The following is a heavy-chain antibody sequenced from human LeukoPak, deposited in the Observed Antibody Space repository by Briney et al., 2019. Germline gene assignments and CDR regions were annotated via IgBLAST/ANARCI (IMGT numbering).Heavy chain of an antibody. J-gene: IGHJ5*02. CDR1: GYTFTTYG. CDR2: ISTYNGNT. V-gene: IGHV1-18*01. D-gene: IGHD3-10*01. Sequence: ASVKVSCKASGYTFTTYGINWVRQAPGQGLEWMGWISTYNGNTHYAQKLQGRVTMTTDTSTSTAYMELRSLRSDDTALYYCARDDVAYGSGRCVSWGQGTLVTVSS. CDR3: ARDDVAYGSGRCVS.